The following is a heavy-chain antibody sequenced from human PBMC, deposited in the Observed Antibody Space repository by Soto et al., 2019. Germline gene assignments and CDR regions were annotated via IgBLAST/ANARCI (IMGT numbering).Heavy chain of an antibody. CDR1: GFSLRSSGVG. Sequence: VSGPTLVNPTQTLTLTCTFSGFSLRSSGVGVGWIRQPPGKALEWLALIYWNGDERYNPSLKRRLAISKDTSKNQVFLIMTNMDPVDTGTYYCAHVPYCGGDCNAPFESWGQGTLVTVSS. CDR2: IYWNGDE. V-gene: IGHV2-5*01. CDR3: AHVPYCGGDCNAPFES. D-gene: IGHD2-21*02. J-gene: IGHJ4*02.